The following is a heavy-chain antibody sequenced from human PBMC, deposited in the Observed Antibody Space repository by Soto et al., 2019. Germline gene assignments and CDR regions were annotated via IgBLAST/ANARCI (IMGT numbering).Heavy chain of an antibody. CDR3: ARDQPGYSYGYGLGY. CDR1: GFSLSGYG. Sequence: LGGSLRLSCEVSGFSLSGYGMHWVRQAPGKGLEWVAVIWYDGTTKNYADSVKGRFTISRDSSKNTVYLQMDSLKVEDTAVYYCARDQPGYSYGYGLGYWGQGTLVTVSS. V-gene: IGHV3-33*01. CDR2: IWYDGTTK. J-gene: IGHJ4*02. D-gene: IGHD5-18*01.